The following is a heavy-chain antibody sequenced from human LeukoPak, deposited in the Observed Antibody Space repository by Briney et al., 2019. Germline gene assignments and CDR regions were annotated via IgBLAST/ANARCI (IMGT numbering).Heavy chain of an antibody. V-gene: IGHV3-33*08. CDR1: GFTFSSYG. D-gene: IGHD2-2*01. J-gene: IGHJ3*02. CDR3: ARAKVPPSIKSVAFDI. Sequence: GGSLRLSCAASGFTFSSYGMHWVRQAPGKGLEWVAVIWVDASNKYYADSVKGRFTISTVNSNNTLYLQMHSLRTADTAAFYCARAKVPPSIKSVAFDICGQGRMVTVSS. CDR2: IWVDASNK.